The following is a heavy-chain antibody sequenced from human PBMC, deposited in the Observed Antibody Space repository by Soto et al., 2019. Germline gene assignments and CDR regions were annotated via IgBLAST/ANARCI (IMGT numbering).Heavy chain of an antibody. J-gene: IGHJ5*01. Sequence: LRLSCAASGFTFYRYGMHWVRQAPGKGLDWVAVIWSDGSTEYYSDSVKGRFTISRDNSKNTMYLQMNSLRGEDTGVYYCARGRIPPAIFEWFDPWGQGILVTVSS. CDR3: ARGRIPPAIFEWFDP. CDR1: GFTFYRYG. V-gene: IGHV3-33*01. CDR2: IWSDGSTE. D-gene: IGHD2-2*01.